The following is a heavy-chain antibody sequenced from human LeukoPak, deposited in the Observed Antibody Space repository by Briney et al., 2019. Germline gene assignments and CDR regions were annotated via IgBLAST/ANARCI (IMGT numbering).Heavy chain of an antibody. CDR3: ARDPHPNYYDILTGYYMEGWFDP. J-gene: IGHJ5*02. CDR1: GYTFTGYY. CDR2: INPNSGGT. Sequence: GASVKVSCKASGYTFTGYYMHWVRQAPGQGLEWMGWINPNSGGTNYAQKFQGRVNMTRDTSISTAYMELSRLRSDDTAVYYCARDPHPNYYDILTGYYMEGWFDPWGQGTLVTVSS. V-gene: IGHV1-2*02. D-gene: IGHD3-9*01.